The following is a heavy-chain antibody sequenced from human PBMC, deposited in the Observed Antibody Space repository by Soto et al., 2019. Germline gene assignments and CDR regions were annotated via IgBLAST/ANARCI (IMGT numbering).Heavy chain of an antibody. CDR2: MNNNSGNK. J-gene: IGHJ6*03. CDR1: GYTFTSYD. V-gene: IGHV1-8*01. Sequence: GASVKVSCKASGYTFTSYDTNWVRRATGQGLEWMGWMNNNSGNKRYEQKFQATLTTTRNNSISTDYMDMSSLRSEDTAVYYCARVGYYYYYYMDVWGKGTTVTVSS. CDR3: ARVGYYYYYYMDV.